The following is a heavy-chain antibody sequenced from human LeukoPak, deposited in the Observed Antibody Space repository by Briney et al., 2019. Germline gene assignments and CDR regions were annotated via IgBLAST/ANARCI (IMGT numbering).Heavy chain of an antibody. Sequence: GGSLRLSCAASGFTFSSYAMHWVRQAPGKGLEWVAVISYDGSNKYYADSVKGRFTISRDNSKNTLYLQMNSLRAEDTAVYYCARDPIGGGWGQGTLVTVSS. V-gene: IGHV3-30-3*01. CDR1: GFTFSSYA. J-gene: IGHJ4*02. D-gene: IGHD3-10*01. CDR2: ISYDGSNK. CDR3: ARDPIGGG.